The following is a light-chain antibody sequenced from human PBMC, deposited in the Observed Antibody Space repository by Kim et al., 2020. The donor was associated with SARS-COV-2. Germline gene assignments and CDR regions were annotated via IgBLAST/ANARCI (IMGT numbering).Light chain of an antibody. Sequence: DIQMTQSPSTLSASVGDRVTITCRASQTISSWLAWYQQKPGKAPKLLIYKASSLESGVPSRFSGSGSGTEFTLTISGLQPDDFATYYCQQYNTYSYTFGRGTKLEI. CDR3: QQYNTYSYT. J-gene: IGKJ2*01. CDR1: QTISSW. V-gene: IGKV1-5*03. CDR2: KAS.